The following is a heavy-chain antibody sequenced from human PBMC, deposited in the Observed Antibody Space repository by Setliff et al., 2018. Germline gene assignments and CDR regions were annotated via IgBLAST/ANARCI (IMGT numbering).Heavy chain of an antibody. CDR2: ISHDGVT. J-gene: IGHJ3*02. D-gene: IGHD1-26*01. Sequence: ASETLSLTCAVSGYSIRSGYYWSWVRQSPGKGLEWIGSISHDGVTYFNPSLASRVTISRDNARDSLFLQMNTLRAEDTAVYYCAREVVGAPSAFDIWGQGTMVTVSS. CDR3: AREVVGAPSAFDI. CDR1: GYSIRSGYY. V-gene: IGHV4-38-2*02.